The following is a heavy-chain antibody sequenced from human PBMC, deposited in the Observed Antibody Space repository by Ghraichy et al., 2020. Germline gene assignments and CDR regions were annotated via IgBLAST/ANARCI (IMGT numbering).Heavy chain of an antibody. J-gene: IGHJ3*02. CDR3: ARDQWFGVNDAFDI. CDR2: ISSSSSTI. V-gene: IGHV3-48*02. CDR1: GFTFSSYS. D-gene: IGHD3-10*01. Sequence: GESLNISCAASGFTFSSYSMNWVRQAPGKGLEWVSYISSSSSTIYYADSVKGRFTISRDNAKNSLYLQMNSLRDEDTAVYYCARDQWFGVNDAFDIWGQGTMVTVSS.